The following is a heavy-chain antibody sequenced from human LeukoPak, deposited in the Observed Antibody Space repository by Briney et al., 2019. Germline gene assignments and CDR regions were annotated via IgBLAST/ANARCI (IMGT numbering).Heavy chain of an antibody. CDR1: AGSICNSY. CDR3: VRGHGRGYDFEP. J-gene: IGHJ5*02. V-gene: IGHV4-4*08. D-gene: IGHD3-22*01. Sequence: SDTLSLTCAVSAGSICNSYCSWARQPPGRGLEFIGYISTGGDINYDPSLRSRATMSIHPSNNQLSLTLTTVTTADTGVYFCVRGHGRGYDFEPWGQGSLVTVSS. CDR2: ISTGGDI.